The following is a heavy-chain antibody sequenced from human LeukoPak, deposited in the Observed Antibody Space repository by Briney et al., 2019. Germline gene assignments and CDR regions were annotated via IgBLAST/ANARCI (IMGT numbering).Heavy chain of an antibody. Sequence: GESLKISCKGSGYSFASSWIGWVRQMPGKGLEWMGIIYPDDSDTRYSPSFEGQITISVDKSISTAYLQWSSLKASDTAVYYCARLSTIFGVVIPADYWGQGTLVTVSS. D-gene: IGHD3-3*01. J-gene: IGHJ4*02. CDR3: ARLSTIFGVVIPADY. CDR1: GYSFASSW. V-gene: IGHV5-51*01. CDR2: IYPDDSDT.